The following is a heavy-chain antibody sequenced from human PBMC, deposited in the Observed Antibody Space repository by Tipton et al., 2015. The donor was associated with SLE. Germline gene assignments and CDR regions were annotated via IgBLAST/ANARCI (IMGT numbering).Heavy chain of an antibody. Sequence: SLRLSCAASGFTFSSYAMHWVRQAPGKGLEWVAVISYDGSNKYYADSVKGRFTISRDNSKNTLYLQMKSLRADDTAVYYCARAGYYYDSSGYFLPDYWGPGTLVTVSS. J-gene: IGHJ4*02. CDR1: GFTFSSYA. V-gene: IGHV3-30*04. D-gene: IGHD3-22*01. CDR2: ISYDGSNK. CDR3: ARAGYYYDSSGYFLPDY.